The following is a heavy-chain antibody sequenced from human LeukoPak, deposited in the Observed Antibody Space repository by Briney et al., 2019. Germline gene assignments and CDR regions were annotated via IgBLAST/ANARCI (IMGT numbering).Heavy chain of an antibody. CDR2: ISSGSSYI. J-gene: IGHJ5*02. Sequence: GGSLRLSCAASGFTFSSYSMNWVRQAPGKGLEWVSSISSGSSYIYYADSVKGRFTISRDNGKNSLYLQMNSLGAEDTAVYYCARDGPKYCSNGVCYAPVDPWGQGTLVTVSS. CDR3: ARDGPKYCSNGVCYAPVDP. D-gene: IGHD2-8*01. V-gene: IGHV3-21*01. CDR1: GFTFSSYS.